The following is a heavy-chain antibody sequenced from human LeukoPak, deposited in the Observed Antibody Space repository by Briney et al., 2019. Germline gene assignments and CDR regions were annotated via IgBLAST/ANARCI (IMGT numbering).Heavy chain of an antibody. V-gene: IGHV4-4*02. J-gene: IGHJ3*02. CDR1: GGSISSSNW. CDR3: ASLGYYDILTGSSTYAFDI. Sequence: PSGTLSLTCAVSGGSISSSNWWSWVRRPPGKGLEWIGEIYHSGSTNYNPSLKSRVTISVDKSKNQFSLNLSSVTAADTAVYYCASLGYYDILTGSSTYAFDIWGQGTMVTVSS. D-gene: IGHD3-9*01. CDR2: IYHSGST.